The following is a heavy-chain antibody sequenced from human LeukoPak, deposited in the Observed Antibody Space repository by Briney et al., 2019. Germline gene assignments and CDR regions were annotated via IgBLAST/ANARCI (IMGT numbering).Heavy chain of an antibody. Sequence: GGSLRLSCAASGFTFSSYSMNWVRQAPGKGLEWVSSISSSSSYIYYADSVKGRFTISRDNAKSSLYLQMNSLRAEDTAVYYCASSEAFGVAFDAFDIWGQGTMVTASS. V-gene: IGHV3-21*01. CDR2: ISSSSSYI. CDR1: GFTFSSYS. J-gene: IGHJ3*02. CDR3: ASSEAFGVAFDAFDI. D-gene: IGHD3-3*01.